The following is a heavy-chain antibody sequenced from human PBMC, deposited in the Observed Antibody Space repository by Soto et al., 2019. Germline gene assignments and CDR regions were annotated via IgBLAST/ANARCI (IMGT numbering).Heavy chain of an antibody. Sequence: QVQLVESGGGVVQPGSSLRLSCAASGFTFMSNGMNWVRQAPGKGPEWVAVISYDGSNKYYADSVKGRFTISRDNSKNTLYLQINSLRAEDTAVYYCAKDKVPVVVTAPFDYWGQGTMVTVSS. V-gene: IGHV3-30*18. CDR3: AKDKVPVVVTAPFDY. J-gene: IGHJ4*02. CDR2: ISYDGSNK. CDR1: GFTFMSNG. D-gene: IGHD2-21*02.